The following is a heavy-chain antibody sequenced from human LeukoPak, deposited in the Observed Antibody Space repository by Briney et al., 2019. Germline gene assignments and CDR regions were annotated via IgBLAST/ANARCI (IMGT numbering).Heavy chain of an antibody. CDR2: ISGSGGST. D-gene: IGHD5-24*01. Sequence: GGSLRLSCAASGFTFSSYAMSWVRQAPGKGLEWVSAISGSGGSTYYADSVKGRFTISRDNSKNTLYLQMNSLRAEDTAVYYCAKIKGGDGYNIPPNNFDYWGQGTLVTVSS. CDR1: GFTFSSYA. V-gene: IGHV3-23*01. CDR3: AKIKGGDGYNIPPNNFDY. J-gene: IGHJ4*02.